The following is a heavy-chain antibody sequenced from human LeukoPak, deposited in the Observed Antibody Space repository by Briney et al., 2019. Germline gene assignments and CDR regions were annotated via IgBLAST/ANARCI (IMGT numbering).Heavy chain of an antibody. J-gene: IGHJ6*03. D-gene: IGHD2-2*01. CDR1: GYTFTSYG. V-gene: IGHV1-18*01. Sequence: ASVKVSCNASGYTFTSYGISWVRQAPGQGLEWMGWISAYNGNTNYAQKLQGRVTMTTDTSTSTAYMELRSLRSDDTAVYYCARDLPDSTTNYYYYYYMDVWGKGTTVTVSS. CDR3: ARDLPDSTTNYYYYYYMDV. CDR2: ISAYNGNT.